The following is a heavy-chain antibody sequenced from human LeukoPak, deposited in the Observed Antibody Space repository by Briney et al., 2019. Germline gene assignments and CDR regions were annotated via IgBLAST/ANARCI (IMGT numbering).Heavy chain of an antibody. J-gene: IGHJ4*02. D-gene: IGHD3-22*01. V-gene: IGHV3-48*01. CDR2: ISRDSTTI. Sequence: PGGSLRLSCAASEFTFSSYSMNWVRQAPGKGLEWLSYISRDSTTIYYADSVKGRFTISRDNAKNSLYLQMNSLRAEDTAVYHCATDYYDSSGYYTGSYWGQGTLVTVSS. CDR1: EFTFSSYS. CDR3: ATDYYDSSGYYTGSY.